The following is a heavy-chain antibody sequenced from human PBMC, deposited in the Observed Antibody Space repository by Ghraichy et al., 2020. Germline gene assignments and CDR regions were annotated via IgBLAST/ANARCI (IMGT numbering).Heavy chain of an antibody. Sequence: ASVKVSCKASGYTFTSYDINWVRQATGQGLEWMGWMNPNSGNTGYAQKFQGRVTMTRNTSISTAYMELSSLRSEDTAVYYCARGYVVVAATPSPLDYWGQGTLVTVSS. D-gene: IGHD2-15*01. CDR2: MNPNSGNT. J-gene: IGHJ4*02. CDR1: GYTFTSYD. CDR3: ARGYVVVAATPSPLDY. V-gene: IGHV1-8*01.